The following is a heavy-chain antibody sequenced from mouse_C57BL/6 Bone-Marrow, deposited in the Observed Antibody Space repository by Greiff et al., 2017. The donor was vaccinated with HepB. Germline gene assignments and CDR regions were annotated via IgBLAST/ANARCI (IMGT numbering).Heavy chain of an antibody. J-gene: IGHJ4*01. CDR2: IYPGSGST. CDR3: AGYCGSSYLYYYAMDY. CDR1: GYTFTSYW. Sequence: QVQLQQPGAELVKPGASVKMSCKASGYTFTSYWITWVKQRPGQGLEWIGDIYPGSGSTNYNEKFKSKATLTVDTSSSTAYMQLSSLTSEDSAVYYCAGYCGSSYLYYYAMDYWGQGTSVTVSS. V-gene: IGHV1-55*01. D-gene: IGHD1-1*01.